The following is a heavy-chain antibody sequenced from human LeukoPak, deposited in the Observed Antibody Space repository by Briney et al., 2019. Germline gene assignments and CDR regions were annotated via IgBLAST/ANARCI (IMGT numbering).Heavy chain of an antibody. CDR3: ARGPSCRSVTWPYWFDP. CDR2: MNAIISDT. CDR1: LYTLIKYF. D-gene: IGHD2-2*01. V-gene: IGHV1-8*01. Sequence: ASVRVSPKYSLYTLIKYFTYSVRQATPQGLEWMGRMNAIISDTGYARKFPDRVTMTRNTTISTCYMQLSSLKSEDTAVYYCARGPSCRSVTWPYWFDPWGQGTLVTASS. J-gene: IGHJ5*02.